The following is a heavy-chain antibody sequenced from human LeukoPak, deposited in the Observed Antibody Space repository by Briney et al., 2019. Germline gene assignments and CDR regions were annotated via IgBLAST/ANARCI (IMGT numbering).Heavy chain of an antibody. CDR3: AREGYYDSSGYSIRFSY. V-gene: IGHV3-74*01. CDR2: INSDGRTT. CDR1: GFTFDDYG. Sequence: GGSLRLSCAASGFTFDDYGMSWVRQAPGKGLEWVSRINSDGRTTIYADSVKGRFTISRDNAKNTLYLQMNSLRAEDTAVYYCAREGYYDSSGYSIRFSYWGQGTLVTVSS. J-gene: IGHJ4*02. D-gene: IGHD3-22*01.